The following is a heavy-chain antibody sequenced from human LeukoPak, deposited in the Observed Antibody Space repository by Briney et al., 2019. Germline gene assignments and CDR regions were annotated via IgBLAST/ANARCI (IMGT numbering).Heavy chain of an antibody. CDR1: GFTFIISW. Sequence: PGGALIFSCVASGFTFIISWVSWVGQAPGKGVEGVADINKHGRGKYYVHSVKGRVAISRDYASNSLFLQMNSLRAEDTSVYYCARNAGWGYYDLWGQGTPVTVSS. CDR2: INKHGRGK. V-gene: IGHV3-7*01. D-gene: IGHD1-26*01. CDR3: ARNAGWGYYDL. J-gene: IGHJ4*02.